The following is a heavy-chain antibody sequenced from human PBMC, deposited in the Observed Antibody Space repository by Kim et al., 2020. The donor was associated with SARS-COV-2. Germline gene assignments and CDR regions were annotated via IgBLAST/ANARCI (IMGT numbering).Heavy chain of an antibody. Sequence: GGFLRLSCAASGFTFSSDWMTWVRQAPGKGLEWVASIKPDGSEANYVDSMKGRFTISRDNTKNSLYLQVNSLRVEDTALYYCARGDGLNWGQGTLVTV. CDR2: IKPDGSEA. CDR1: GFTFSSDW. V-gene: IGHV3-7*01. CDR3: ARGDGLN. J-gene: IGHJ4*02.